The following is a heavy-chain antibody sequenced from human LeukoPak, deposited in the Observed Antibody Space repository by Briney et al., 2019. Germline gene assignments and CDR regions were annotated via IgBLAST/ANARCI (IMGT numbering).Heavy chain of an antibody. V-gene: IGHV4-34*01. Sequence: SETLSLTCAVYGVSFSGYYWSWIRQPPGKGLEWIGEINHSGSTNYNPSLKSRVTISVDTSKNQFSLKLSSVTAADTAVYYCARWFGESTNFDYWGQGTLVTVSS. CDR2: INHSGST. J-gene: IGHJ4*02. CDR1: GVSFSGYY. CDR3: ARWFGESTNFDY. D-gene: IGHD3-10*01.